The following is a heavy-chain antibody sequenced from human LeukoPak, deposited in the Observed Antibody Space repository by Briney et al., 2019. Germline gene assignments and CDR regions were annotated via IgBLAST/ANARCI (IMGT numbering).Heavy chain of an antibody. CDR1: GGSISSGDYY. D-gene: IGHD6-6*01. J-gene: IGHJ4*02. V-gene: IGHV4-30-4*08. CDR3: ARVYWGSSSSPIDY. Sequence: PSETLSLTCTVSGGSISSGDYYWSWIRQPPGKGLERIGYIYYSGSTYYNPSLKSRVTISVDTSKSQFSLKLSSVTAADTAVYYCARVYWGSSSSPIDYWGQGTLVTVSS. CDR2: IYYSGST.